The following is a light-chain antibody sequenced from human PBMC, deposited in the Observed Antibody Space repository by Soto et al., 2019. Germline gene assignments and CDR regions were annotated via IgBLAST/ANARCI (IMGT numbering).Light chain of an antibody. CDR1: QRISSY. V-gene: IGKV1-39*01. CDR3: QQSYSTPRT. J-gene: IGKJ1*01. CDR2: AES. Sequence: DLQMTQSPSSLSASVGDRVTITCRASQRISSYLNWYQQKPGKAPKLLIYAESGLQSGVPSRFSGSGSGTDFTLTISSLQPEDFATYYCQQSYSTPRTFGQGTKVEIK.